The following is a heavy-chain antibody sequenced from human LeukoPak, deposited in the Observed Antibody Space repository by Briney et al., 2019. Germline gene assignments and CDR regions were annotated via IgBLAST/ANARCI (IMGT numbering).Heavy chain of an antibody. Sequence: GGSLRLSCAASGFTFSSYWMSWVRQAPGMGLEWVSYISSSGSTIYYADSVKGRLTISRDNAKNSLYLQMNSLRAEDTAVYYCARVSRYCSSTSCSYFDYWGQGTLVTVSS. CDR1: GFTFSSYW. D-gene: IGHD2-2*01. J-gene: IGHJ4*02. V-gene: IGHV3-48*04. CDR2: ISSSGSTI. CDR3: ARVSRYCSSTSCSYFDY.